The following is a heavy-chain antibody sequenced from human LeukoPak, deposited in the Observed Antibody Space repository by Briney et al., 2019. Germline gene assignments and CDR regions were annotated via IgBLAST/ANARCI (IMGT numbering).Heavy chain of an antibody. CDR3: ARKGTYYYFGSGSYPFDY. J-gene: IGHJ4*02. V-gene: IGHV4-34*01. CDR1: GGAFSGYY. D-gene: IGHD3-10*01. Sequence: SETLSLTCAVHGGAFSGYYCGWIRQTPGKGLEWIGEINRSGSTNYNPSLKSRVNISVDTSKNQFSLKLSSVTAADTAVYYCARKGTYYYFGSGSYPFDYWGQGTLVSVSS. CDR2: INRSGST.